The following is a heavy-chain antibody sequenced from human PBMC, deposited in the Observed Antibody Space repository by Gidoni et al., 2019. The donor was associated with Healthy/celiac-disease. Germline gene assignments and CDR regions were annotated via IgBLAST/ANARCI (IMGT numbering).Heavy chain of an antibody. CDR1: GGTFSSYA. CDR3: ARDWYREGYYYYGMDV. D-gene: IGHD3-10*01. CDR2: ILPIFGTA. V-gene: IGHV1-69*06. Sequence: QVQLVQSGAEVKKPGSSVKVSCKASGGTFSSYAISWVRQAPGQGLEWMGGILPIFGTANYAQKFQGRVTSTADKSTSTAYMELSSLRSEDTAVYYCARDWYREGYYYYGMDVWGQGTTVTVSS. J-gene: IGHJ6*02.